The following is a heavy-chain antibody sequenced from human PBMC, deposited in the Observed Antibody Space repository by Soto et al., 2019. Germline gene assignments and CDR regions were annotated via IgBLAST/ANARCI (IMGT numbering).Heavy chain of an antibody. Sequence: SETLSLTCAVYGGSFSGYYWSWIRQPPGKGLEWIGEINHSGSTNYNPSLKSRVTISVDTSKKQFSLKLSSVTAADTAVYYCARHIAATLVAFDIWGQGTMVTVSS. CDR1: GGSFSGYY. D-gene: IGHD2-15*01. CDR2: INHSGST. J-gene: IGHJ3*02. CDR3: ARHIAATLVAFDI. V-gene: IGHV4-34*01.